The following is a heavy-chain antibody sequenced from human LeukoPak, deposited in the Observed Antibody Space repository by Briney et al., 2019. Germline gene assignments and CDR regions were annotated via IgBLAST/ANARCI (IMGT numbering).Heavy chain of an antibody. CDR2: ISDRGGST. CDR1: GFTFSSYA. CDR3: AKWEQ. D-gene: IGHD1-26*01. Sequence: GGALRLSCASSGFTFSSYAMSGFGQAPGKGLEGVAAISDRGGSTYYADSVKGRFTISRDNSKNTLYLQMNSLRAEDTAVYYCAKWEQWGQGTLVTVSS. J-gene: IGHJ4*02. V-gene: IGHV3-23*01.